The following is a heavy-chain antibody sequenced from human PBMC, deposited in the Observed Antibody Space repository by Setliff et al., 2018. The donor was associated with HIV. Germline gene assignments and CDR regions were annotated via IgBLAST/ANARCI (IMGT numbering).Heavy chain of an antibody. CDR1: DDPISSYY. Sequence: SETLSLTCYVTDDPISSYYWSWVRQPAGKGLEWIGRLYVSGDTNHNPSLKGRVTMSLDTSKKHFSLNLKSVTAADTAVYYCALTGHRLLRGYMDVWGKGTTVTVSS. D-gene: IGHD2-15*01. CDR3: ALTGHRLLRGYMDV. J-gene: IGHJ6*03. V-gene: IGHV4-4*07. CDR2: LYVSGDT.